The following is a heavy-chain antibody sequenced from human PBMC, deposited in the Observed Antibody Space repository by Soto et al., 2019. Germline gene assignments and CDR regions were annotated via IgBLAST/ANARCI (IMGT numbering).Heavy chain of an antibody. CDR1: GYTFTSYG. V-gene: IGHV1-18*01. CDR3: ASFSIAATDPYGMDV. D-gene: IGHD6-13*01. Sequence: QVQLGQSEAEVKKPGASVKVSCKASGYTFTSYGISWVRQAPGQGLEWMGWISAYNGNTNYAQKLQGRVTMTTDTSTSTAYMALRSLRSDDTAVYYCASFSIAATDPYGMDVWGQGTTVTVSS. CDR2: ISAYNGNT. J-gene: IGHJ6*02.